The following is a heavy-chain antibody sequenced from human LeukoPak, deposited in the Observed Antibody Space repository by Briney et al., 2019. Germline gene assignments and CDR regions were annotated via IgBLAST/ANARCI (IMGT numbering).Heavy chain of an antibody. Sequence: SETLSLTCAVSGGSISSNSYYWGWIRQPPGKGLEWIGSIYYSGSTYYNPSLKSRLTISADTSKNQFSLTLTSVTAADTAVYYCARDRSVGVLPAPPFDFWGQGTLVTVSS. V-gene: IGHV4-39*07. CDR2: IYYSGST. CDR3: ARDRSVGVLPAPPFDF. CDR1: GGSISSNSYY. D-gene: IGHD6-6*01. J-gene: IGHJ4*02.